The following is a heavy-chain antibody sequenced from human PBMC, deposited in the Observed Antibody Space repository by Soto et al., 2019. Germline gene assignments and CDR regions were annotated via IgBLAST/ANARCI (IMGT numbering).Heavy chain of an antibody. D-gene: IGHD3-22*01. CDR1: GGSFSGYY. V-gene: IGHV4-34*01. J-gene: IGHJ4*02. Sequence: QVQLQQWGAGLLKPSETLSLTCAVYGGSFSGYYWSWIRQPPGKGLEWIGEINHSGSSNYNPSLKSRVTISVDTSKNHFSRKLSSVTAADTAVYYCARMNGDDSSGYLIDYWGQGTLVTVSS. CDR2: INHSGSS. CDR3: ARMNGDDSSGYLIDY.